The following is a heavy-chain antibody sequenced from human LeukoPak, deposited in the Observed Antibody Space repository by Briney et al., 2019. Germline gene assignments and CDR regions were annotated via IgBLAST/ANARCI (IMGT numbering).Heavy chain of an antibody. Sequence: SETMSLTCTVSDGSISSSSYYWGWIRQPPGKGLEWIGNIYYSGSTYYNPSLKSRVTISVDTSKNHFSLKLSSVTAADTAVYYCARQRGGGYWYFDLWGRGTRDTVSS. CDR1: DGSISSSSYY. V-gene: IGHV4-39*01. CDR2: IYYSGST. CDR3: ARQRGGGYWYFDL. J-gene: IGHJ2*01.